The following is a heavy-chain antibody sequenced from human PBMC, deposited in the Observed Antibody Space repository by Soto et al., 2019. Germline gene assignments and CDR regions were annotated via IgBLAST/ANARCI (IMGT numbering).Heavy chain of an antibody. J-gene: IGHJ5*02. CDR1: GFTFSSYW. CDR3: AREEDFWSGTGWFDP. Sequence: VGSLRLSCAASGFTFSSYWMSWVRQAPGKGLEWVANIKQDGSEKYYVDSVKGRFTISRDNAKNSLYLQMNSLRAEDTAVYYCAREEDFWSGTGWFDPWGQGTLLTVSS. CDR2: IKQDGSEK. V-gene: IGHV3-7*01. D-gene: IGHD3-3*01.